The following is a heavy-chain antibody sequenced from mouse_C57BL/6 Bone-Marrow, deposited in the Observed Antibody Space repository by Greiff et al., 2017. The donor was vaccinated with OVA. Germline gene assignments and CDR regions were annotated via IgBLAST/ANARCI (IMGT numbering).Heavy chain of an antibody. CDR3: ARGFITYFDY. V-gene: IGHV5-4*03. J-gene: IGHJ2*01. D-gene: IGHD1-1*01. CDR2: ISDGGSYT. Sequence: EVNVVESGGGLVKPGGSLKLSCAASGFTFSSYAMSWVRQTPEKRLEWVATISDGGSYTYYPDNVKGRFTISRDNAKNNLYLQMSHLKSEDTAMYYCARGFITYFDYWGQGTTLTVSS. CDR1: GFTFSSYA.